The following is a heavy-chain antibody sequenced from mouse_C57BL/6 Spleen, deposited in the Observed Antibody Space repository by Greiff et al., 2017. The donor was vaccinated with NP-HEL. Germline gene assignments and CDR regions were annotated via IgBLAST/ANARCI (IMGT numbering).Heavy chain of an antibody. V-gene: IGHV14-4*01. CDR3: ARPDYYGSSYFDY. CDR2: IDPENGDT. D-gene: IGHD1-1*01. J-gene: IGHJ2*01. CDR1: GFNIKDDY. Sequence: VQLQQSGAELVRPGASVKLSCTASGFNIKDDYMHWVKQRPEQGLEWIGWIDPENGDTEYASKFQGKATITADTSSNTAYLQLSSLTSEDSAVYFCARPDYYGSSYFDYWGQGTTLTVSS.